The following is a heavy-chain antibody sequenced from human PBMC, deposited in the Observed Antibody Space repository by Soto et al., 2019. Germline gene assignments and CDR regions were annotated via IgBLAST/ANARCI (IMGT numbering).Heavy chain of an antibody. D-gene: IGHD6-13*01. J-gene: IGHJ5*02. Sequence: QVQLVQSGAEVKKPGSSVKVSCKASGGTFSSYAISWVRQAPGQGLEWMGGIIPIFGTANYAQKFQGRVTITADESTSTAYMELSSLRSDDTAVYYCARGHSRDRIAAAGTRWFDPWGQGTLVTVSS. CDR2: IIPIFGTA. CDR1: GGTFSSYA. CDR3: ARGHSRDRIAAAGTRWFDP. V-gene: IGHV1-69*01.